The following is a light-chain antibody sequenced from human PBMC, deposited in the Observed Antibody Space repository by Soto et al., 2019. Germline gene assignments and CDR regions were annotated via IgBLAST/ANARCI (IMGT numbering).Light chain of an antibody. CDR2: GAS. CDR3: QQYNNWPRT. CDR1: QSVTTN. J-gene: IGKJ1*01. V-gene: IGKV3-15*01. Sequence: EIVMTQSPATLSVSPGERATLSCTASQSVTTNLAWDQQKPGQAPRLLIYGASTRATGVPARFSGSGSGTEFTLTISSLQSEDFAGYYCQQYNNWPRTFGQGTKVEIK.